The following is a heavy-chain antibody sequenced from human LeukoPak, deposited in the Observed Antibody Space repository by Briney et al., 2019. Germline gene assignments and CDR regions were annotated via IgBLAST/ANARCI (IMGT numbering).Heavy chain of an antibody. V-gene: IGHV4-39*01. Sequence: SETLSLTCTVSGGSISSYYWGWIRQPPGKGLEWIGSIYYSGSTYYNPSLKSRVTISVDMSKNQFSLKLSSVTAAGTAVYYCASPTYYDSSGYPPLAFDIWGQGTMVTVSS. D-gene: IGHD3-22*01. CDR1: GGSISSYY. J-gene: IGHJ3*02. CDR3: ASPTYYDSSGYPPLAFDI. CDR2: IYYSGST.